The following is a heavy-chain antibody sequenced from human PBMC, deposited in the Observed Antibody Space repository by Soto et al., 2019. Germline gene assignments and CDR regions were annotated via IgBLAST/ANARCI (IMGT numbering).Heavy chain of an antibody. V-gene: IGHV6-1*01. CDR2: TYYRSKWYN. CDR1: GDRVSTNSAT. CDR3: VSLIGNSWLDS. J-gene: IGHJ5*01. Sequence: QVQLQQSGPGLVKPSQTLSLTCDISGDRVSTNSATWNWIRQSPSSGLEWLGRTYYRSKWYNDYQVSVKIRINISPVRSKNQLSLQPNSVTPAATAVYSCVSLIGNSWLDSWGQGTLVTVSS.